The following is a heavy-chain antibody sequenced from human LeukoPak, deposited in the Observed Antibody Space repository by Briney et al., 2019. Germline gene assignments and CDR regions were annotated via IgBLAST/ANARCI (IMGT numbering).Heavy chain of an antibody. CDR3: AKDFSPSSPYYFDY. J-gene: IGHJ4*02. D-gene: IGHD3-3*02. CDR1: GFAFSTYA. Sequence: HPGGSLRLSCAASGFAFSTYAMHWVRQAPGKGLEWVTVISFDGNTIHYADSVKDRFTISRDNSKNTLYLQMNSLRAEDTAVYYCAKDFSPSSPYYFDYWGQGTLVTVSS. V-gene: IGHV3-30-3*01. CDR2: ISFDGNTI.